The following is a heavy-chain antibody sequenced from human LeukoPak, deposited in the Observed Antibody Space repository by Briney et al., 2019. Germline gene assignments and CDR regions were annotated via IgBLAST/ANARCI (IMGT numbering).Heavy chain of an antibody. D-gene: IGHD3-9*01. CDR3: ARLGEYDILTGYLGREGGDY. J-gene: IGHJ4*02. V-gene: IGHV1-46*01. CDR1: GYTFTSYY. CDR2: INPSGGST. Sequence: ASVKVSCKASGYTFTSYYMHWVRQAPGQGLEWMGIINPSGGSTSYAQKFQGRVTMTRDTSTSTVYMELSGLRSEDTAVYYCARLGEYDILTGYLGREGGDYWGQGTLVTVSS.